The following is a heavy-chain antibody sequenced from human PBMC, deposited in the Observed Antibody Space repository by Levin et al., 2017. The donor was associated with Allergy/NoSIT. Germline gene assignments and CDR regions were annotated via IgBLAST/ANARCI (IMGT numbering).Heavy chain of an antibody. Sequence: SETLSLTCTVSGGSINSGAYFWTWIRQLPGKGLEWIGNIYYSRGTYYNPSLKSRVTMSVDTSKNLFSLTLTSVTAADTAVYYCARGPPDYYGLDVWGQGTTVTVSS. D-gene: IGHD1-14*01. V-gene: IGHV4-31*03. CDR1: GGSINSGAYF. J-gene: IGHJ6*02. CDR2: IYYSRGT. CDR3: ARGPPDYYGLDV.